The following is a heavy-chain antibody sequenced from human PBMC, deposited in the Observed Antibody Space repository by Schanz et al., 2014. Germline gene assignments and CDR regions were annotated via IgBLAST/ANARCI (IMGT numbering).Heavy chain of an antibody. Sequence: QVQLVQSGAEVKRPGSSVKVSCKASGGTFSSYTISWVRQAPGQGLEWMGRIIPILGVANNAQKFQGRVTITAEKSTSTASRELSSLRSEDTAVYYCARVPDTALVYYHYRMDVWGQGTTVTVSS. V-gene: IGHV1-69*02. CDR2: IIPILGVA. J-gene: IGHJ6*02. CDR1: GGTFSSYT. CDR3: ARVPDTALVYYHYRMDV. D-gene: IGHD5-18*01.